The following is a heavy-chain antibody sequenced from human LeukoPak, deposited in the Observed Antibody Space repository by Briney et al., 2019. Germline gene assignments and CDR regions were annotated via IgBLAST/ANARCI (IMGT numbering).Heavy chain of an antibody. CDR3: VRVGTSFDI. J-gene: IGHJ3*02. V-gene: IGHV3-48*01. CDR1: GFTFKFYS. D-gene: IGHD7-27*01. CDR2: ISTNTTTI. Sequence: GGSLRLSCAASGFTFKFYSMNWVRQAPGKGLEWVSYISTNTTTIYYADSVRGRFTISRDNAKNSLYLQMNSLRVEDTAVYYCVRVGTSFDIWGQGTMVTVSS.